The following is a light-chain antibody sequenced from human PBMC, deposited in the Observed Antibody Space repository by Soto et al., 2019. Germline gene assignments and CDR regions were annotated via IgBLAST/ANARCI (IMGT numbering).Light chain of an antibody. J-gene: IGKJ1*01. CDR2: AAS. CDR3: QQSYSTPWT. V-gene: IGKV1-39*01. Sequence: DIQMTQSPSSLSGSVGDRVTITCRASQSIVNYLNWYQQRPGKAPNLLIYAASSLQSGVPSRFSGSESGTDFTLTISSLQPEDFATYYCQQSYSTPWTFGQGTKVDIK. CDR1: QSIVNY.